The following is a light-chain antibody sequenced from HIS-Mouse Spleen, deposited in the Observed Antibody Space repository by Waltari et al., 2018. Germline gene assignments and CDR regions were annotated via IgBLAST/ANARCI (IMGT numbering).Light chain of an antibody. CDR2: STN. Sequence: QTVVTQEPLFSVSPGGTVTLTCGLSSGSVSTSYYPSWYQQTPGQAPRPLIYSTNTRSSWCPARFSGSIHGNKAALTITGAQADDESDYYCVLYMGSGISVFGGGTKLTVL. CDR3: VLYMGSGISV. CDR1: SGSVSTSYY. V-gene: IGLV8-61*01. J-gene: IGLJ2*01.